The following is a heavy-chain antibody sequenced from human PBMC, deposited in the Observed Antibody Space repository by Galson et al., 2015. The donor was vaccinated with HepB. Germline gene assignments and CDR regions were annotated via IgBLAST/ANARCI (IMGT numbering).Heavy chain of an antibody. CDR2: INHSGST. CDR1: GGSFSGYY. J-gene: IGHJ4*02. V-gene: IGHV4-34*01. D-gene: IGHD3-3*01. CDR3: ARGGAIFGVVIIPLDY. Sequence: ETLSLTCAVYGGSFSGYYWSWIRQPPGKGLEWIGEINHSGSTNYNPSLKSRVTISVDTSKNQFSLKLSSVTAADTAVYYCARGGAIFGVVIIPLDYWGQGTLVTVSS.